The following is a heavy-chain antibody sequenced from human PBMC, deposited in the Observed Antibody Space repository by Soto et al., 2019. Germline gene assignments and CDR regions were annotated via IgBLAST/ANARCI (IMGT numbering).Heavy chain of an antibody. Sequence: GGSLRLSCAASGFTFSGSAMHWVRQASGKGLEWVGRIRSKANSYATAYAASVKGRFTISRDDSKNTAYLQMNSLKTEDTAVYYCTRHRGGGGYDFWSGPPDAFDIWGQGTMVTVSS. J-gene: IGHJ3*02. CDR2: IRSKANSYAT. D-gene: IGHD3-3*01. V-gene: IGHV3-73*01. CDR1: GFTFSGSA. CDR3: TRHRGGGGYDFWSGPPDAFDI.